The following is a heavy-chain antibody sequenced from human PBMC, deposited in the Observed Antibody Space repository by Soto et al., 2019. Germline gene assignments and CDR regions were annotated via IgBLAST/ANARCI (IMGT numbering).Heavy chain of an antibody. CDR1: GYTFTGYY. CDR3: ARPPGYVSDWYYFDL. Sequence: GASVKVSCKASGYTFTGYYMHWVRQAPGQGFEWMGRISPKSGGTNYAQKFKGRVTMTWDTSLNPAYMELRSLMFEDTAVYYFARPPGYVSDWYYFDLWGQGTLVTVSS. CDR2: ISPKSGGT. V-gene: IGHV1-2*02. D-gene: IGHD3-9*01. J-gene: IGHJ4*02.